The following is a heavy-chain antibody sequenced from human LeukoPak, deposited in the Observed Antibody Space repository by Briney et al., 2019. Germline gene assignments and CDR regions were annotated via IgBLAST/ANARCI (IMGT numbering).Heavy chain of an antibody. CDR2: IYYSGST. D-gene: IGHD3-22*01. J-gene: IGHJ5*02. V-gene: IGHV4-38-2*02. CDR3: ARSPSPHSSGYLAVSWFDP. CDR1: GYSISSGYY. Sequence: SETLSLTCTVSGYSISSGYYWGWIRQPPGKGLEWIGSIYYSGSTYYNPSLKSRVTISVDTSKNQFSLKLSSVTAADTAVYYCARSPSPHSSGYLAVSWFDPWGQGTLVTVSS.